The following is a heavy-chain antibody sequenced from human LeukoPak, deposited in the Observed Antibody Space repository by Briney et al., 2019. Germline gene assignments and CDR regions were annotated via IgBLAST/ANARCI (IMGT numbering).Heavy chain of an antibody. CDR1: WDSVSSNSAT. CDR2: TYYRSKWFN. V-gene: IGHV6-1*01. D-gene: IGHD6-19*01. CDR3: ARGRPVGGIGFDY. J-gene: IGHJ4*02. Sequence: SQTLSLTCAISWDSVSSNSATWSWIRQSPSRGLEWLGRTYYRSKWFNEYTASKKSRITINPDTSKNQLSLQLNSVTPDDTAVYYCARGRPVGGIGFDYWGQGTLVTVSS.